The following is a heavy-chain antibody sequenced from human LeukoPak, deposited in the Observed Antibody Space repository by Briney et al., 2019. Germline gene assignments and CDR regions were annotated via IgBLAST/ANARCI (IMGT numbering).Heavy chain of an antibody. CDR2: INHNGNVN. D-gene: IGHD7-27*01. Sequence: GGSLRLSCAASGFTFSSYWMNWARQAPGKGLEWVASINHNGNVNYYVDSVKGRFTISRDNAKNSLYLQMSNLRAEDTAVYFCVRTPPNWGADYWGQGTLVTVSS. CDR1: GFTFSSYW. CDR3: VRTPPNWGADY. V-gene: IGHV3-7*03. J-gene: IGHJ4*02.